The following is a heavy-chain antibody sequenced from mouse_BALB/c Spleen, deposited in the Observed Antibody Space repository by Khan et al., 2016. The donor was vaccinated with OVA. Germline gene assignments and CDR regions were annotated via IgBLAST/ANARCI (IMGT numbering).Heavy chain of an antibody. J-gene: IGHJ4*01. V-gene: IGHV3-2*02. CDR2: LSYSGST. Sequence: EVKLLESGPGLVKPSQSLSLTCTVTGYSITSDYAWNWIRQFPGNKMGWMGYLSYSGSTNYNPALKSRIFITRDTSKHQFFLQFNAVTTEDTATYYCARDGSRYNYAMDYWGQGTSVTVSS. D-gene: IGHD2-3*01. CDR1: GYSITSDYA. CDR3: ARDGSRYNYAMDY.